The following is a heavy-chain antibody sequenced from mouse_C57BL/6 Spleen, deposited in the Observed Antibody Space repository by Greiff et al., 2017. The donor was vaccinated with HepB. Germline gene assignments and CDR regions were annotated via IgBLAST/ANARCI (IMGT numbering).Heavy chain of an antibody. CDR3: AKRGDLLTYAMDY. J-gene: IGHJ4*01. V-gene: IGHV1-64*01. Sequence: VQLQQPGAELVKPGASVKLSCKASGYTFTSYWMHWVKQRPGQGLEWIGMIHPNSGSTNYNEKFKSKATLTVDKSSSTAYMQLSSLTSEDSAVYYCAKRGDLLTYAMDYWGQGTSVTVSS. CDR2: IHPNSGST. D-gene: IGHD2-1*01. CDR1: GYTFTSYW.